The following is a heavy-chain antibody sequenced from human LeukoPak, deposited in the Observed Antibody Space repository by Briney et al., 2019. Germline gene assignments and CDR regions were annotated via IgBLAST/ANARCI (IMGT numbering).Heavy chain of an antibody. CDR3: ARDGDSGYDSSWFDP. CDR1: GGTFSSYA. J-gene: IGHJ5*02. D-gene: IGHD5-12*01. Sequence: ASVKVSCKASGGTFSSYAISWVRQAPGQGLEWMGWISAYNGDTNYAQKLQDRVTMTTDTSTSTAYMELRSLRSDDTAVYYCARDGDSGYDSSWFDPWGQGSLVTVSS. CDR2: ISAYNGDT. V-gene: IGHV1-18*01.